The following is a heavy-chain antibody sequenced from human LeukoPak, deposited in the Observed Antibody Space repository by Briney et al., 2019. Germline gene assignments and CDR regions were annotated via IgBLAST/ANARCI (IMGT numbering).Heavy chain of an antibody. Sequence: PSETLSLTCTVSGGSISSYYWSWIRQPPGKGLEWIGYIYYSGSTNYNPSLKSRVTISVDTSKNQFSLKLSSVTAADTAVYYCARAGGSSVLWDAFDIWGQGTMVTVSS. J-gene: IGHJ3*02. CDR2: IYYSGST. CDR3: ARAGGSSVLWDAFDI. CDR1: GGSISSYY. V-gene: IGHV4-59*01. D-gene: IGHD2-2*01.